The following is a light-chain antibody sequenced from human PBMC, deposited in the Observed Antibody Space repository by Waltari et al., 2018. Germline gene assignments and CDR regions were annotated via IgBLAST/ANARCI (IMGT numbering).Light chain of an antibody. CDR2: WAS. Sequence: DIVMTQSPDSLAVSLGERATLNCKSTQNLLYTSNNKNSLPLYQQKPGQPPKLLIYWASTRQSGVPDRFGGSGSGTDFTLTISSLQAEDVALYYCQQYYSIPWTFGQGTKVEIK. J-gene: IGKJ1*01. CDR1: QNLLYTSNNKNS. CDR3: QQYYSIPWT. V-gene: IGKV4-1*01.